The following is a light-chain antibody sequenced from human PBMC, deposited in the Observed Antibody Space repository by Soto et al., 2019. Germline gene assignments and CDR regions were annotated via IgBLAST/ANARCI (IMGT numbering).Light chain of an antibody. J-gene: IGKJ1*01. CDR2: AAS. Sequence: DKHRNRSPSSLSASVGDRVTITCRASQSISSYLNWYQQKPGKAPKLLIYAASSLQSGVPSRFSGSGSGTDFTLTIRSPQPAAFATYTCHLRFSPGRTFGPGTKVDIK. CDR3: HLRFSPGRT. CDR1: QSISSY. V-gene: IGKV1-39*01.